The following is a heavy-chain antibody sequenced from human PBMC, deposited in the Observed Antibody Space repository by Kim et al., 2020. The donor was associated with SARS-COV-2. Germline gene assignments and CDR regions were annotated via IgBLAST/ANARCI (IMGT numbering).Heavy chain of an antibody. CDR1: GGSLNSCSYY. V-gene: IGHV4-39*01. D-gene: IGHD4-17*01. CDR2: FYYSRNT. Sequence: SETLSLTCTVSGGSLNSCSYYWSWIRQPPGKGLEWIGSFYYSRNTNYNPSLKSRVTISIDTSKNQFSLKLGSVTAADTAFYYCARQYIDCGYCDDCWG. CDR3: ARQYIDCGYCDDC. J-gene: IGHJ4*01.